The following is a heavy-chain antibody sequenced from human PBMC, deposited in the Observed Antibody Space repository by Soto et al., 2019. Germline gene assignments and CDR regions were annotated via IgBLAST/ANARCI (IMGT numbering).Heavy chain of an antibody. J-gene: IGHJ5*02. V-gene: IGHV1-69*02. Sequence: QVQLVQSGAEVKKPGSSVKVSCKASGGTFSSYTISWVRQAPGQGLEWMGRIIPILGIANYAQKFQGRVTITTDKSTSPAYMELSSLRSEDTAVYYCARAVVPAAYTNWFDPWGQGTLVTVSS. CDR1: GGTFSSYT. CDR2: IIPILGIA. CDR3: ARAVVPAAYTNWFDP. D-gene: IGHD2-2*01.